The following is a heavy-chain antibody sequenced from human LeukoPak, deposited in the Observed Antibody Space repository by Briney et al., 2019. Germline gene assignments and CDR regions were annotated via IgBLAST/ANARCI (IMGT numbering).Heavy chain of an antibody. V-gene: IGHV4-30-4*01. CDR2: IYYSGST. CDR1: GGSISSGDYY. J-gene: IGHJ4*02. D-gene: IGHD3-22*01. Sequence: PSETLSLTCTVSGGSISSGDYYWSWIRQPPGKGLEWIGYIYYSGSTYYNPSLKSRVTISVDTSKNQFSLKLSSVTAADTAVYYCARGPPPNYYDSSLHFDYWGQGTLVTVSS. CDR3: ARGPPPNYYDSSLHFDY.